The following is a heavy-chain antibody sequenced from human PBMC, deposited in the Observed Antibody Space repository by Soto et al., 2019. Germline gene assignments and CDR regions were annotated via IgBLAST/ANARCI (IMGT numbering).Heavy chain of an antibody. J-gene: IGHJ6*02. D-gene: IGHD3-10*01. V-gene: IGHV4-59*01. CDR3: ARDNYGQVPDV. Sequence: SETLSLTCTVSGDSISSHYYWNWLRQSPGKGLEWIGYIYYSGSTTYNPSLESRITISIYASKNQLSLKLSSVTAADSAVYYCARDNYGQVPDVWGQGATVTVSS. CDR1: GDSISSHYY. CDR2: IYYSGST.